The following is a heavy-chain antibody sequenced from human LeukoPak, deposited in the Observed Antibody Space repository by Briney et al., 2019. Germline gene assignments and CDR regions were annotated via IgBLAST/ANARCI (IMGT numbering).Heavy chain of an antibody. V-gene: IGHV3-23*01. CDR2: ISGSGGST. J-gene: IGHJ4*02. CDR1: GFTFSSYA. CDR3: AKATYDSSGYYYVFDY. D-gene: IGHD3-22*01. Sequence: GGSLRLSCAASGFTFSSYAMSWVRQAPGKGLEWVSAISGSGGSTYYADSVKGRFTISRDNSKNTLYLQMNSLRAEDTAVYYCAKATYDSSGYYYVFDYWGQGTLVTVSS.